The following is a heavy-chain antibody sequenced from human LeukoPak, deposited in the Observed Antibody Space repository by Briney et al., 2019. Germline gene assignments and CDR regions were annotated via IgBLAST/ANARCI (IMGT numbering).Heavy chain of an antibody. J-gene: IGHJ3*02. CDR1: GYTFTSYG. D-gene: IGHD3-10*01. CDR3: ARELPGGRMVRGVITRDDGFDI. V-gene: IGHV1-18*01. CDR2: ISAYNGNT. Sequence: ASVKVSCKASGYTFTSYGISWVRQAPGQGLEWMGWISAYNGNTNYAQKFQGRVTMTRDMSTSTVYMELSSLRSEDTAVYYCARELPGGRMVRGVITRDDGFDIWGQGTMVTVSS.